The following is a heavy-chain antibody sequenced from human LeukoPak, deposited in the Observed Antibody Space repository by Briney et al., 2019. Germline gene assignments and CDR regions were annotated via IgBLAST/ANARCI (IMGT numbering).Heavy chain of an antibody. CDR3: ATSSYSSSSS. CDR1: GLTFTNYW. CDR2: INHDASEK. Sequence: PGGSLRLSCTASGLTFTNYWMIWVRQAPGKGLEWVANINHDASEKYYVGSVEGRFTISRDNAKNSQFLQMNSLRAEDTGVYYCATSSYSSSSSWGQGTLVTVSS. V-gene: IGHV3-7*01. J-gene: IGHJ5*02. D-gene: IGHD6-6*01.